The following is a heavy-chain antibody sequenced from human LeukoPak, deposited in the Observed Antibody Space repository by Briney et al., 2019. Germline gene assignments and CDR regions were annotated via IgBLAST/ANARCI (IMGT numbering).Heavy chain of an antibody. CDR1: GGPISSSRYY. Sequence: SETLSLTCTVPGGPISSSRYYWDWVRQPPGKGLEWIGGIYYSGSTYYNPSLKSRVTISVDTSKNQFSLKLSSVTAADTAVYYCARLFEQWLPRSWFDPWGQGTLVTVSS. V-gene: IGHV4-39*01. D-gene: IGHD6-19*01. J-gene: IGHJ5*02. CDR2: IYYSGST. CDR3: ARLFEQWLPRSWFDP.